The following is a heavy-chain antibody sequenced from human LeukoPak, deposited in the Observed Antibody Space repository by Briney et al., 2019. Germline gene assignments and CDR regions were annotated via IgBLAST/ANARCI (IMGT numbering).Heavy chain of an antibody. Sequence: SETLSLTCAVYGGSFSGNYWNWIRQPPGKGLEWIGEINHSGSTNYNPSLTSRVTLSVDTSKNQFSLKLSSVTAADTAVYYCTRAPGAGDRFDSRGQGTLVTVSS. CDR1: GGSFSGNY. V-gene: IGHV4-34*01. J-gene: IGHJ4*02. CDR2: INHSGST. CDR3: TRAPGAGDRFDS. D-gene: IGHD3-10*01.